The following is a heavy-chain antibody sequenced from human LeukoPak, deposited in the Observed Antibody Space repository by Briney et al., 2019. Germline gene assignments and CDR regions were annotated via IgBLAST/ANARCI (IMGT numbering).Heavy chain of an antibody. CDR1: GGTFSSYA. CDR2: IIPIFGTA. Sequence: ASVKVSCKASGGTFSSYAISWVRQARGQGLEWMGGIIPIFGTANYAQKFQGRVTITADETTSTAYMELSSLRSEDTAVYYCARDNSHPTTGVFGGRVYWFDPWGQGTLVTVSS. J-gene: IGHJ5*02. V-gene: IGHV1-69*01. D-gene: IGHD3-10*01. CDR3: ARDNSHPTTGVFGGRVYWFDP.